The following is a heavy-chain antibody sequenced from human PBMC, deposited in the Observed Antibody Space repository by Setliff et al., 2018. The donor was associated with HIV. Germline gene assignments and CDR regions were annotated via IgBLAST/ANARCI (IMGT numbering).Heavy chain of an antibody. Sequence: SGPTLVNPTPTLTLTCTFSGFSLSTIGMCVTWIRQPPGKALEWLARIDWDDDKYYSTSLKTRLTISKDTPKNQVVLTMTNMAPADTATYYCARVPSTLYDWDYWGQGTLVTVSS. CDR2: IDWDDDK. D-gene: IGHD3-3*01. V-gene: IGHV2-70*11. CDR1: GFSLSTIGMC. J-gene: IGHJ4*02. CDR3: ARVPSTLYDWDY.